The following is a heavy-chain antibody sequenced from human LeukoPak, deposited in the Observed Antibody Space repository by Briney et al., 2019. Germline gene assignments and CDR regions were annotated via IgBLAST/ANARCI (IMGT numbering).Heavy chain of an antibody. Sequence: PGGSLRLSCAASGFTFSSFSMIWVRQAPGKGLEWVSSTSSSSAYTFYAESGKGRFTISRDNSKNTLYLQMDSLRAEDTAVYYCARDRAWNYFDYWGQGTLVTVSS. V-gene: IGHV3-21*01. J-gene: IGHJ4*02. CDR2: TSSSSAYT. CDR3: ARDRAWNYFDY. D-gene: IGHD3-3*01. CDR1: GFTFSSFS.